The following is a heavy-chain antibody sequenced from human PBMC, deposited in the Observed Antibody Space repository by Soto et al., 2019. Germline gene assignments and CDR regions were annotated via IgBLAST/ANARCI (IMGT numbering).Heavy chain of an antibody. D-gene: IGHD6-6*01. CDR3: ARGNSIAARQYNWFDP. J-gene: IGHJ5*02. V-gene: IGHV6-1*01. CDR1: GDSVSSNSAA. Sequence: PSQTLSLTCAISGDSVSSNSAAWNWIRQSPSRGFEWLGRTYYRSKWYNDYAVSVKSRITINPDTSKNQFSLQLNSVTPEDTAVYYCARGNSIAARQYNWFDPWGQGTLVTVSS. CDR2: TYYRSKWYN.